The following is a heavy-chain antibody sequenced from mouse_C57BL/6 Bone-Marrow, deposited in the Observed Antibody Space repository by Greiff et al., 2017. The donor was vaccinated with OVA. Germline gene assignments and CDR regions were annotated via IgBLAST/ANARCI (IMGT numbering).Heavy chain of an antibody. CDR2: ISNLAYSI. CDR3: ARQGNYSNYFDY. CDR1: GFTFSDYG. V-gene: IGHV5-15*04. J-gene: IGHJ2*01. D-gene: IGHD2-5*01. Sequence: EVKVEESGGGLVQPGGSLKLSCAASGFTFSDYGMAWVRQAPRKGPGWVAFISNLAYSIYYADTVTGRFTISRENAKNTLYLEMSSLRSEDTAMYYCARQGNYSNYFDYWGQGTTLTVSS.